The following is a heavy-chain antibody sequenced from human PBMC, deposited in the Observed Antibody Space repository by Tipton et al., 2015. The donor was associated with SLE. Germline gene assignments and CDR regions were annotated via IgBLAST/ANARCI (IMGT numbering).Heavy chain of an antibody. CDR2: IYYSGST. J-gene: IGHJ4*02. CDR1: GGSVGSISDY. D-gene: IGHD3-3*01. CDR3: ARSRGFLEWLYDY. Sequence: TLSLTCTVSGGSVGSISDYWGWIRQTPGQGLEWIATIYYSGSTNYNPSLKSRVTISIDTSKNQFSLRLSSVTAADTAVYYCARSRGFLEWLYDYWGQGTLVTVSS. V-gene: IGHV4-39*07.